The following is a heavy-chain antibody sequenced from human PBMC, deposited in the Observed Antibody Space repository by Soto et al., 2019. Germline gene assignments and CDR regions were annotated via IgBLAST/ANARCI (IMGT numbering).Heavy chain of an antibody. J-gene: IGHJ4*02. D-gene: IGHD3-22*01. V-gene: IGHV1-69*06. Sequence: QVQLVQSGAEVRKPGSSVKVSCKTSGGTFTSYAISWLRQAPGQGLEWMGGIIPIFGTANYAQKFQGRVTITADKSTNTAYMELSSLTYEDTAVYYCARAPLYYYDSSGFLGYFDYWGQGTLVTVSS. CDR1: GGTFTSYA. CDR3: ARAPLYYYDSSGFLGYFDY. CDR2: IIPIFGTA.